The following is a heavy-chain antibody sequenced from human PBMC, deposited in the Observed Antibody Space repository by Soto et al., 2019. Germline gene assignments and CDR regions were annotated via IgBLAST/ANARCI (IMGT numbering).Heavy chain of an antibody. CDR2: INHSGHT. V-gene: IGHV4-34*01. Sequence: SETLSLTCAVYGGSFSDYYWNWIRQSPEKGLEWIGEINHSGHTKYNPSLESRVIMSVDTSKSQFSLKLSSVTAADTAVYYCAKDRLPRDYYYGMDVWGQGXTVTVYS. J-gene: IGHJ6*02. CDR3: AKDRLPRDYYYGMDV. D-gene: IGHD2-15*01. CDR1: GGSFSDYY.